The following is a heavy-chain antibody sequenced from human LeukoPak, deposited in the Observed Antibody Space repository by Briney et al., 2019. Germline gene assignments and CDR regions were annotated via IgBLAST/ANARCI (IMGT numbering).Heavy chain of an antibody. CDR2: IRYDGSNK. CDR1: GFTFSSYG. Sequence: GGSLRLSCAASGFTFSSYGMHWVRQAPGKGLEWVAFIRYDGSNKYYADSVKGRFTISRDNSKNSLYLQMNSLRAEDMALYYCAKELAVAGNDWYFDLWGRGTLVTVSS. J-gene: IGHJ2*01. D-gene: IGHD6-19*01. V-gene: IGHV3-30*02. CDR3: AKELAVAGNDWYFDL.